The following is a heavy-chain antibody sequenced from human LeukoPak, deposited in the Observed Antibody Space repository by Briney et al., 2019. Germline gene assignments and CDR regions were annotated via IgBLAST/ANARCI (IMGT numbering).Heavy chain of an antibody. CDR3: AKGGGYEAQYYYYYLDV. CDR1: GFTFSSYG. J-gene: IGHJ6*03. V-gene: IGHV3-30*02. D-gene: IGHD5-12*01. CDR2: IRFDGCNK. Sequence: QAGGSLRLSCAASGFTFSSYGMHWVRQAPGKGLEWVAFIRFDGCNKYYADSVKGRFTISRDNSKNTLYLQMKSLRAEDTAVYYCAKGGGYEAQYYYYYLDVWGKGTTVTISS.